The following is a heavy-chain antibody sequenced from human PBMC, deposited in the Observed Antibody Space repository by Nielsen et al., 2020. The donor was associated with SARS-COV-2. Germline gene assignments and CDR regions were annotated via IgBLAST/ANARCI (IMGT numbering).Heavy chain of an antibody. CDR1: GGSISSSNW. CDR2: IYHSGST. CDR3: ARAQGDSSGYYYYFDY. D-gene: IGHD3-22*01. Sequence: SETLSLTCAVSGGSISSSNWWSWVRQPPGKGLEWIGEIYHSGSTNYNPSLKSRVTISVDKSKNQFSLKLSSVTAADTAVYYCARAQGDSSGYYYYFDYWGQGPRSPSPQ. V-gene: IGHV4-4*02. J-gene: IGHJ4*02.